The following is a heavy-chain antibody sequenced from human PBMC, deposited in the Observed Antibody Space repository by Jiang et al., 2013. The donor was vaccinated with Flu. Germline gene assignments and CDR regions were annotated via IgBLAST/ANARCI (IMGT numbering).Heavy chain of an antibody. Sequence: VQLVESGGGLVKPGGSLRLSCAASGFTFSSYSMNWVRQAPGKGLEWVSSISSSSSYIYYADSVKGRFTISRDNAKNSLYLQMNSLRAEDTAVYYCACQYYYDRVAPICWGQGTLVTVSS. J-gene: IGHJ4*02. CDR3: ACQYYYDRVAPIC. CDR2: ISSSSSYI. V-gene: IGHV3-21*01. CDR1: GFTFSSYS. D-gene: IGHD3-22*01.